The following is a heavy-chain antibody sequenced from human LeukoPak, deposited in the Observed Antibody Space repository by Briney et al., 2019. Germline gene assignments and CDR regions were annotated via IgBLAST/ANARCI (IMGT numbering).Heavy chain of an antibody. V-gene: IGHV1-2*02. CDR3: ARDRTKWELGY. J-gene: IGHJ4*02. D-gene: IGHD1-26*01. CDR2: INPNSGGT. Sequence: ASVKFAGKASGXSFTVYYMHWGLHAPGQGLESMGWINPNSGGTNYAQKFQGRVTMTRDTSISTAYMELSRLRSDDTAVYYCARDRTKWELGYWGQGTLVTVSS. CDR1: GXSFTVYY.